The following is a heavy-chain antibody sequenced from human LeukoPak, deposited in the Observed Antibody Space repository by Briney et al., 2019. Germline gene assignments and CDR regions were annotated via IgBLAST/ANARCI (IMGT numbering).Heavy chain of an antibody. CDR3: ARDLSWYYYDSSGYLLDY. CDR2: ITWNGGGT. J-gene: IGHJ4*02. Sequence: GGSLRLSCAVSGFTLDVFGMSGVRQAPARGLECVYGITWNGGGTGYADSVKGRFTISRDNAKNALYLQMNSLRAEDTALYYCARDLSWYYYDSSGYLLDYWGQGTLVTVSS. CDR1: GFTLDVFG. D-gene: IGHD3-22*01. V-gene: IGHV3-20*04.